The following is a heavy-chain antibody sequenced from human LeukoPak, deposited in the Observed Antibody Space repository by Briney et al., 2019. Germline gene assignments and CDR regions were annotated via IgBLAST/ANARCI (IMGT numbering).Heavy chain of an antibody. CDR2: IRSKTDGGTT. CDR1: GFTFSNAW. Sequence: GGSLRLSCAASGFTFSNAWMSWVRQAPGKGLEWVGRIRSKTDGGTTDHAAPVKGRFTISRDDSKNTLYLQMNSLKTEDTAVYYCTTRLRYFDWTIYDFDYWGQGTLVTVSS. V-gene: IGHV3-15*01. J-gene: IGHJ4*02. CDR3: TTRLRYFDWTIYDFDY. D-gene: IGHD3-9*01.